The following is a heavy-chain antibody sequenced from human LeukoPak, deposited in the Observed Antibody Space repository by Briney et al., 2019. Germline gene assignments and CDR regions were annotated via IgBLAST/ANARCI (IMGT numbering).Heavy chain of an antibody. CDR1: GFTFSSYS. D-gene: IGHD1-26*01. V-gene: IGHV3-30*04. CDR3: AKDEVGAKPKGAFDI. CDR2: ISYDGSNK. Sequence: PGGSLRLSCAASGFTFSSYSMHWVRQAPGKGLEWVAVISYDGSNKYYADSVKGRFTISRDNSKNTLYLQMNSLRAEDTAVYYCAKDEVGAKPKGAFDIWGQGTMVTVSS. J-gene: IGHJ3*02.